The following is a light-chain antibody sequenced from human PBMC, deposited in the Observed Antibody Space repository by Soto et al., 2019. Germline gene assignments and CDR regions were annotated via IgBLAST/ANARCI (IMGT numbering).Light chain of an antibody. CDR2: EVS. V-gene: IGLV2-8*01. CDR3: SSYAGSNNFVV. CDR1: SSDVGGYNY. J-gene: IGLJ2*01. Sequence: QSALTQHPSASGSPGQSVTISCTGTSSDVGGYNYVSWYQQYPGKAPKLMIYEVSKRPSGVPDRFSGSKSANTASLTVSGLQAEDEADYYCSSYAGSNNFVVFGGGTKLTVL.